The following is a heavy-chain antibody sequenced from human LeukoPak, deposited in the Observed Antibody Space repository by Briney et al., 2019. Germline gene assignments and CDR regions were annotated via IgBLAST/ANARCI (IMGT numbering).Heavy chain of an antibody. V-gene: IGHV4-59*01. J-gene: IGHJ3*02. D-gene: IGHD1-26*01. CDR1: GGSISSYY. Sequence: SETLSLTCTVSGGSISSYYWSWIRQPPGKGLEWIGYIYYSGSTNYNPSLKSRVTISVDTSKNQFSLKLSSVTAADTAVYYCARVDSGSYSAFDIWGQGTMVTVSS. CDR2: IYYSGST. CDR3: ARVDSGSYSAFDI.